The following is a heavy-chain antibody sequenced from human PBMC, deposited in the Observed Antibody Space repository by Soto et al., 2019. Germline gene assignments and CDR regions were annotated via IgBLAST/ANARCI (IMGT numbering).Heavy chain of an antibody. CDR2: IIPIFGTA. Sequence: SVKVSCKASGYTFTTYGISWVRQAPGQGLEWMGGIIPIFGTANYAQKFQGRVTITADESTSTAYMELSSLRSEDTAVYYCARGEVDTAMILYYYGMDVWGQGTTVTVSS. V-gene: IGHV1-69*13. CDR1: GYTFTTYG. D-gene: IGHD5-18*01. J-gene: IGHJ6*02. CDR3: ARGEVDTAMILYYYGMDV.